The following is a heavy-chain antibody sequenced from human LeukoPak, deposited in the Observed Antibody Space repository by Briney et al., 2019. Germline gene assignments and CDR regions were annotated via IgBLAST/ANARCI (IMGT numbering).Heavy chain of an antibody. J-gene: IGHJ6*03. Sequence: GRSLRLSCAASGFTFRSYGMHWVRQAPGKGLEWVAVIWYDGSNKYYADSVKGRFTISRDNPKNTLYLQMNSLRAEDTAVYYCAKRDYYYYMDVWGKGTTVTVSS. V-gene: IGHV3-33*06. CDR1: GFTFRSYG. CDR2: IWYDGSNK. CDR3: AKRDYYYYMDV.